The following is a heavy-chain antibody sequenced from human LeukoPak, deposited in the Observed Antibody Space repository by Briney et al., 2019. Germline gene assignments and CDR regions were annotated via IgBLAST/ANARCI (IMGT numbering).Heavy chain of an antibody. CDR2: INSDGSSL. CDR3: ARDCYSGFDY. D-gene: IGHD4-23*01. CDR1: GFTFSTYW. J-gene: IGHJ4*02. Sequence: GGSLRLSCVAFGFTFSTYWMHWVRQAPGKGLVWLSRINSDGSSLDYADSVKGRFTISRDNAENTLYLQMNSLRAEDTAVYYCARDCYSGFDYWGQGALVTVSS. V-gene: IGHV3-74*01.